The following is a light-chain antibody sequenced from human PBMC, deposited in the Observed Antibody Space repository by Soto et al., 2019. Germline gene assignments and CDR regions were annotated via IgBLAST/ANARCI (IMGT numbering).Light chain of an antibody. CDR2: AAS. J-gene: IGKJ1*01. Sequence: AIRMTQSPSSLSASTGDRVTITCRASQGISSYLAWYQQKPGKAPKLLIYAASTLQSGVPSRFSGSGSGTDFTLTISCLQSEDFATYYCQQYYSYPRTVGQGPRWKSN. V-gene: IGKV1-8*01. CDR1: QGISSY. CDR3: QQYYSYPRT.